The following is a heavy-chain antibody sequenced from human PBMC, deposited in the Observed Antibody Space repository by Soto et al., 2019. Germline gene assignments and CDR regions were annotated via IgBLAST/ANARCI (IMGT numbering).Heavy chain of an antibody. D-gene: IGHD3-10*01. CDR1: GGTFSSYA. CDR2: IIPIFGTA. CDR3: ARGLDYYNRREAPVY. Sequence: QVQLVQSGAEVKKPGSSVKVSCKASGGTFSSYAISWVRQAPGQGLEWMGGIIPIFGTANYAQKFQGRVTIPADESMSTAYMELSSLRSVDTAVYYCARGLDYYNRREAPVYWGQGTLVTVSS. V-gene: IGHV1-69*01. J-gene: IGHJ4*02.